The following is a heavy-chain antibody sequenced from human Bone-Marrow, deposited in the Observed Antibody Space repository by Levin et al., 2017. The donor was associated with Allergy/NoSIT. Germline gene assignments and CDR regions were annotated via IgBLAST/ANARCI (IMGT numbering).Heavy chain of an antibody. V-gene: IGHV1-2*06. CDR3: ARDVTMVTDY. Sequence: GESLKISCKASGYTFTGYYMHWVRQAPGQGLEWMGRINPNSGGTNYAQKFQGRVTMTRDTSISTAYMELSRLRSDDTAVYYCARDVTMVTDYWGQGTLVTVSS. J-gene: IGHJ4*02. CDR1: GYTFTGYY. D-gene: IGHD3-10*01. CDR2: INPNSGGT.